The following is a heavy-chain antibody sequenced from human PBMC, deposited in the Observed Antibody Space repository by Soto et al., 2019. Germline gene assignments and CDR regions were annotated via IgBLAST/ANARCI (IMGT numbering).Heavy chain of an antibody. CDR2: IWYDGSNK. Sequence: GGSLRLSCAASGFTFSSYGMHWVRQAPGKGLEWVAVIWYDGSNKYYADSVKGRFTISRDNSKNTLYLQMNSLRAEDTAVYYCARASKKVYYYYMDVWGKGTTVTVSS. J-gene: IGHJ6*03. CDR3: ARASKKVYYYYMDV. V-gene: IGHV3-33*01. CDR1: GFTFSSYG.